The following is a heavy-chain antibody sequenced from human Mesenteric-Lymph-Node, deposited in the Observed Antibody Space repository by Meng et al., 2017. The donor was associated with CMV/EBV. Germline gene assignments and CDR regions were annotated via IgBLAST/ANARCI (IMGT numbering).Heavy chain of an antibody. CDR2: VIPIFGTA. J-gene: IGHJ6*02. Sequence: SVKVSCKAYGGDFRSFSISWVRQAPGQGPECMGGVIPIFGTANSAQKFQGRVTINADESTATAYMELSSPRSEDTAVYYCASGGDRFRGYYGMDVWGQGTTVTVSS. V-gene: IGHV1-69*13. CDR3: ASGGDRFRGYYGMDV. D-gene: IGHD4-17*01. CDR1: GGDFRSFS.